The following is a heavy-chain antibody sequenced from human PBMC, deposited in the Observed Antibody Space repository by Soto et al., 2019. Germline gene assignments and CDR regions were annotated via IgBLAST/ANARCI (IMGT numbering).Heavy chain of an antibody. D-gene: IGHD2-15*01. CDR1: GFTFSIYA. Sequence: GGSLRLSCAAPGFTFSIYAMSWVRQAPGKGLEWVSAISPSGGDTYYADSVTGRFTISRDNSRDTLYLQMNSLRADDTAVYYCVKSDRKDFWGQGTLVTVSS. V-gene: IGHV3-23*01. J-gene: IGHJ4*02. CDR3: VKSDRKDF. CDR2: ISPSGGDT.